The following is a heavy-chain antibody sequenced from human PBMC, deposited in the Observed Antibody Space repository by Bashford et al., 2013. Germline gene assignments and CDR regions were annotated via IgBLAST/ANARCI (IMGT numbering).Heavy chain of an antibody. Sequence: VRQAPGKGLEWVANIIQDGSQKYYVDSVKGRFTVSRDNAKNSLYLQMNSLKAEDTAVYYCATSTVTTWNTFDYWGQGTLVTVSS. V-gene: IGHV3-7*01. J-gene: IGHJ4*02. D-gene: IGHD4-11*01. CDR2: IIQDGSQK. CDR3: ATSTVTTWNTFDY.